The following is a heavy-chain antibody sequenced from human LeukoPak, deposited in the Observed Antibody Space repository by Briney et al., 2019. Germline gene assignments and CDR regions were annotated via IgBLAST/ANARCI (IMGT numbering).Heavy chain of an antibody. CDR2: TYYTSKWNN. CDR3: TRGYLKGGFGQ. D-gene: IGHD2-15*01. V-gene: IGHV6-1*01. J-gene: IGHJ4*02. CDR1: GDSVSSSSTA. Sequence: SQTLSLTCAISGDSVSSSSTAWNWVRHSPSRGLEWQGRTYYTSKWNNDYAVFVKSRITITPDISKNQFSLQLNSVTPEDTAIYYCTRGYLKGGFGQWGQGTLVTVSS.